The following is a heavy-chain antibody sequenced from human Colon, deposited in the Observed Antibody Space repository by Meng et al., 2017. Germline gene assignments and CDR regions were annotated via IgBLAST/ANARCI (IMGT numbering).Heavy chain of an antibody. V-gene: IGHV1-18*01. D-gene: IGHD1-7*01. CDR1: GYTFTSYG. J-gene: IGHJ3*02. Sequence: ASVKVSCKASGYTFTSYGISWVRQAPGQGLEWMGWISAYNGNTNYAQKLQGRVTMTTDTSTSTAYMELRCLRSDDTAVYYCARDRRYNWNYGDAFDIWGQGTMVTVSS. CDR2: ISAYNGNT. CDR3: ARDRRYNWNYGDAFDI.